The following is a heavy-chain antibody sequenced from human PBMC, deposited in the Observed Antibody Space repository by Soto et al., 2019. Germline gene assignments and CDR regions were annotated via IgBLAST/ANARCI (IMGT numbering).Heavy chain of an antibody. J-gene: IGHJ5*02. D-gene: IGHD6-13*01. V-gene: IGHV1-69*02. CDR2: IIPILGIA. CDR1: GGTFSSYT. Sequence: SVKVSCKASGGTFSSYTISWVRQAPGQGLEWMGRIIPILGIANYAQKFQGRVTITADKSTSTAYMELSSLRSEDTAVYYCARGNWYSSSKNNWFDPWGQGTLVTVSS. CDR3: ARGNWYSSSKNNWFDP.